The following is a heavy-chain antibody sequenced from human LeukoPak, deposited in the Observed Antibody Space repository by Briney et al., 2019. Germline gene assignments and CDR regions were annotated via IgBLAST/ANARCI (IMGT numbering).Heavy chain of an antibody. CDR2: IHRSGST. V-gene: IGHV4-38-2*02. CDR3: AGTSSGYYSTDY. Sequence: SETLSLTCTVSGYSISIDYYWGWIRQSPGKGLEWIGSIHRSGSTYYNPSLKSRVTISGDTSKSQFSLRLTSVTAADTAVYYCAGTSSGYYSTDYWGQGTLVTVSS. D-gene: IGHD5-12*01. CDR1: GYSISIDYY. J-gene: IGHJ4*02.